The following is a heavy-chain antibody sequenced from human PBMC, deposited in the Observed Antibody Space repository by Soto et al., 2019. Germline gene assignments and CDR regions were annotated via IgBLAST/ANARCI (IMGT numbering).Heavy chain of an antibody. D-gene: IGHD2-21*02. Sequence: QVQLQESGPGVVKPSGTLSLTCAVSGGSISSNNWRSWVRQPPGKALEWIAEIYHSGSTNYNPSLNSRVTISVDKSKNQFSLEVKSVTAGDTAVYYCARGDGGNSHWYFGLWGRGTLVTVSS. CDR1: GGSISSNNW. CDR3: ARGDGGNSHWYFGL. V-gene: IGHV4-4*02. J-gene: IGHJ2*01. CDR2: IYHSGST.